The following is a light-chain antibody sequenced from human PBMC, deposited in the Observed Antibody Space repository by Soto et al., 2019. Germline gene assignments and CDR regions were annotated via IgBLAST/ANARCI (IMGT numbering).Light chain of an antibody. Sequence: EIVLTQSPGTLSLSPGERATLSCRASQSFSSRYLAWYQQKPGQAPRFLIYGASSRATGIPDRFSGSGSGNDFTLTISRVEPDDLAVYYCQQYGSSPPYSFGQGTKLEIK. CDR2: GAS. V-gene: IGKV3-20*01. J-gene: IGKJ2*03. CDR3: QQYGSSPPYS. CDR1: QSFSSRY.